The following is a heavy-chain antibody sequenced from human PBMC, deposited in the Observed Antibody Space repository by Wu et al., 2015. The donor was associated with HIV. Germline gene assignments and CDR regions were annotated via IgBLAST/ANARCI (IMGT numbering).Heavy chain of an antibody. J-gene: IGHJ4*03. CDR2: INPNSGGT. CDR1: GYTFTGYY. Sequence: QVQLVQSGAEVKKPGASVKVSCKASGYTFTGYYMHWVRQAPGQGLEWMGWINPNSGGTNYAQKFQGRVTMTRDTSISTAYMELSRLRSDDTAVYYCARRPPSRIAAAGTSFDYVGPGTLVHRLL. V-gene: IGHV1-2*02. CDR3: ARRPPSRIAAAGTSFDY. D-gene: IGHD6-13*01.